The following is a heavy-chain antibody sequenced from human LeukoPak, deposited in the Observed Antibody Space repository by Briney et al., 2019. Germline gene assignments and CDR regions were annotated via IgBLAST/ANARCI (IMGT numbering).Heavy chain of an antibody. CDR2: IYYSGST. CDR3: ARGGCSSTSCSRSWFDP. V-gene: IGHV4-59*01. D-gene: IGHD2-2*01. J-gene: IGHJ5*02. CDR1: GGSISSYY. Sequence: SETLSLTCTVSGGSISSYYWSWIRQPPGKGPEWIGYIYYSGSTNYNPSLKSRVTISVDTSKNQFSLKLSSVTAADTAVYYCARGGCSSTSCSRSWFDPWGQGTLVTVSS.